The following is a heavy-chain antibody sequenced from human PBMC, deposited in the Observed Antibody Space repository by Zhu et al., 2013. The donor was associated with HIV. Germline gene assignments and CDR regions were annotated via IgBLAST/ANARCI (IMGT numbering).Heavy chain of an antibody. V-gene: IGHV1-3*01. J-gene: IGHJ5*02. CDR3: ARVGGSGWSYNWFDP. D-gene: IGHD6-19*01. CDR1: GYTFTSYA. Sequence: VQLVQSGAEVKKPGASVKVSCKASGYTFTSYAMHWVRQAPGQRLEWMGWINAGNGNTKYSQKFQGRVTITRDTSASTAYMELSSLRSEDTAVYYCARVGGSGWSYNWFDPWGQGTLVTVSS. CDR2: INAGNGNT.